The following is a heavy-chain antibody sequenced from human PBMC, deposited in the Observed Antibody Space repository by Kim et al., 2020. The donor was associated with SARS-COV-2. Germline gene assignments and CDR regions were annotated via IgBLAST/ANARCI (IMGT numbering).Heavy chain of an antibody. Sequence: YYADSVKGRFTISRDNSKNSLYLQMNSLRTEDTALYYCAKDLGAMIVGISWGQGTLVTVSS. CDR3: AKDLGAMIVGIS. V-gene: IGHV3-43*01. D-gene: IGHD3-22*01. J-gene: IGHJ5*02.